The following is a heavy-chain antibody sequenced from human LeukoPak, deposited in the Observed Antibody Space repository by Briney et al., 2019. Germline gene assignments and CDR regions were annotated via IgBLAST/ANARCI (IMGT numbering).Heavy chain of an antibody. CDR3: ARLGWQWLVYAFDI. CDR1: GGSISSSSYY. J-gene: IGHJ3*02. V-gene: IGHV4-39*01. D-gene: IGHD6-19*01. Sequence: SETLSLTCTVSGGSISSSSYYWGWIRQPPGKGLEWIGSLYYSGSTYYNPSLKSRVTISIDTSKNQFSLKLSSVTAADTAVYYCARLGWQWLVYAFDIWGQGTMVTVSS. CDR2: LYYSGST.